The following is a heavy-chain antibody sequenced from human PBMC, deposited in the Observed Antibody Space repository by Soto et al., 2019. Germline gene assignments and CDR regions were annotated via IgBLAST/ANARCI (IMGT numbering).Heavy chain of an antibody. D-gene: IGHD2-2*01. CDR3: ARSTSHLKYYYYMDV. V-gene: IGHV4-59*01. CDR2: IYYSGST. J-gene: IGHJ6*03. CDR1: GGSISSYY. Sequence: QVQLQESGPGLVKPSETLSLTCTVSGGSISSYYWSWIRQPPGKGLEWIGYIYYSGSTNYNPSLKSRVTISVDTSKNQFSLKLSSVTAADTAAYYCARSTSHLKYYYYMDVWGKGTTVTVSS.